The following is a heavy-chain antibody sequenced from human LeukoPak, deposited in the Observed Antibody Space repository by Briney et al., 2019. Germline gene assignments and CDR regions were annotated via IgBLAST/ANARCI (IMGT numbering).Heavy chain of an antibody. CDR3: ARDRIVGATRASGLDY. CDR1: GFTFSSYS. D-gene: IGHD1-26*01. J-gene: IGHJ4*02. CDR2: ISSSSSYI. Sequence: GGPLRLSCAASGFTFSSYSMNWVRQAPGKGLEWFSSISSSSSYIYYADSVKGRFTISRDNAKNSLYLQMNSLRAEDTAVYYCARDRIVGATRASGLDYWGQGTLVTVSS. V-gene: IGHV3-21*01.